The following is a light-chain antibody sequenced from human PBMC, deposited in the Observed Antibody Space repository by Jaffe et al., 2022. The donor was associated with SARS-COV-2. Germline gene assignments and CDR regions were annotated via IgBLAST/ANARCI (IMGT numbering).Light chain of an antibody. V-gene: IGKV3-20*01. CDR1: QYISNNF. J-gene: IGKJ1*01. Sequence: EIVLTQSPGTLSLSPGERATLSCWASQYISNNFLAWYQQKPGQAPSLLIYGASSRATGTPDRFSGSGSGTDFTLIISRLEPEDSAVYYCQQYGTTLWTFGHGTKLEIK. CDR3: QQYGTTLWT. CDR2: GAS.